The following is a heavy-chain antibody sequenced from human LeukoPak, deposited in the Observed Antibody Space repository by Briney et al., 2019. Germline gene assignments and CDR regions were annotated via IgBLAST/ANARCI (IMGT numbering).Heavy chain of an antibody. J-gene: IGHJ4*02. CDR1: GFSFSIYA. V-gene: IGHV3-23*01. CDR2: ISPGGDTI. D-gene: IGHD4-23*01. CDR3: ARRTTVVGPAPFDH. Sequence: GASLRLSCAGSGFSFSIYAMSWVRQAPGKGLEWVSAISPGGDTIYYLDSVKGRFTISRDNSKNTLYLQMNSLRAEDTAVYYCARRTTVVGPAPFDHWGQGTLVTVSS.